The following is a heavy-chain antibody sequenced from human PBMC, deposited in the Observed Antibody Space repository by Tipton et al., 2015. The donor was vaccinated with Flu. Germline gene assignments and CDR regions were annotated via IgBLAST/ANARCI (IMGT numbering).Heavy chain of an antibody. D-gene: IGHD3-10*01. V-gene: IGHV4-34*01. J-gene: IGHJ4*02. Sequence: LRLSCAVYGGSFSGYYWSWIRQPPGKGLEWIGEINHSGSTYYSPSLKSRVTISADTSNNQFSLRLSSVTAADTAVYYCATYYYGSGTQSAFDYWGQGTLVTVSS. CDR3: ATYYYGSGTQSAFDY. CDR1: GGSFSGYY. CDR2: INHSGST.